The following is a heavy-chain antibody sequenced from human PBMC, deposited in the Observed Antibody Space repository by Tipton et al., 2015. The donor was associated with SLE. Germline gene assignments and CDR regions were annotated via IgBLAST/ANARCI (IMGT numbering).Heavy chain of an antibody. D-gene: IGHD1-14*01. CDR3: AMEEEPFQH. CDR1: GGSISSSSYY. Sequence: TLSLTCTVSGGSISSSSYYWGWIRQPPGKGLEWIGSIYYSGSTYYNPSLKSRVTISVDTSKNQFSLKLSSVTAADTAVYYCAMEEEPFQHWGQGTLVTVSS. V-gene: IGHV4-39*01. CDR2: IYYSGST. J-gene: IGHJ1*01.